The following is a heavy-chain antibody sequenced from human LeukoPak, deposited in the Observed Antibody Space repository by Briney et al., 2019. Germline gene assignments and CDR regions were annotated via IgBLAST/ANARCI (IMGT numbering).Heavy chain of an antibody. CDR3: VRGEYNWNDLHL. J-gene: IGHJ5*02. CDR2: IRSSSIDI. D-gene: IGHD1-20*01. V-gene: IGHV3-21*01. Sequence: GGSLRLSCVASGFTFNKHSMNWVRQAPGKGLEWVSSIRSSSIDIYYADSVKGRFTISRDNAKNSLYLQMNSLRAEDTAVYYCVRGEYNWNDLHLWGQGTLVTVSS. CDR1: GFTFNKHS.